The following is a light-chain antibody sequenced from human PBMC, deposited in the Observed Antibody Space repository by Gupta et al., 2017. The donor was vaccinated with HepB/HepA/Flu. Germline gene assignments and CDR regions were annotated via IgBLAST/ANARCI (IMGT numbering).Light chain of an antibody. Sequence: FMLIQPHSVSESPGKTVTISCTGSSGIVANNYVQWYQQRPGSATTTVIYENNQRPSGVPDRFSGSIDSSSNSASLTISGLKTEDEADYYCQSYDSTYVVFGGGTKLTVL. CDR3: QSYDSTYVV. V-gene: IGLV6-57*02. CDR2: ENN. CDR1: SGIVANNY. J-gene: IGLJ3*02.